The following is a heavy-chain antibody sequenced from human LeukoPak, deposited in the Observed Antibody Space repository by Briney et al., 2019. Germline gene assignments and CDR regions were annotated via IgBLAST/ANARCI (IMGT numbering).Heavy chain of an antibody. Sequence: PSETLSLTCAVYGGSFSGYYWSWIRQPPGKGLEWIGEINHSGSTNYNPSLKSRVTISVDTSKNQFSLKLSSVTAADTAVYYCASPYPRIAVAGTGDYWGQGTLVTVSS. CDR2: INHSGST. CDR3: ASPYPRIAVAGTGDY. J-gene: IGHJ4*02. D-gene: IGHD6-19*01. CDR1: GGSFSGYY. V-gene: IGHV4-34*01.